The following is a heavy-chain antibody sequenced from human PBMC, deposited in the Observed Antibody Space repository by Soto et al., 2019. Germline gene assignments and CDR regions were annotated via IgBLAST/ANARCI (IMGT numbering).Heavy chain of an antibody. J-gene: IGHJ3*02. Sequence: PAGSLRLSCAASGFTFSNAWMSWVRQAPGKGLEWVGRIKSKTDGRTTDYATPVKGRFTISRDDSKNTLYLQMNSLKTEDTAVYYCTAEDAFDIWGQGTMVTVSS. CDR1: GFTFSNAW. V-gene: IGHV3-15*01. CDR2: IKSKTDGRTT. CDR3: TAEDAFDI.